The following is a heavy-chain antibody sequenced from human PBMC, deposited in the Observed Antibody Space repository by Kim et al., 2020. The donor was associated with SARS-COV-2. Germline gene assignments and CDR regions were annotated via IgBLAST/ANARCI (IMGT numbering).Heavy chain of an antibody. CDR2: MNPNSGNT. CDR1: GYTFTSYD. J-gene: IGHJ6*02. V-gene: IGHV1-8*01. Sequence: ASVKVSCKASGYTFTSYDINWVRQATGQGLEWMGWMNPNSGNTGYAQKFQGRVTMTRNTSISTAYMELSSLRSEDTAVYYCARGPSWSSSWLYGGGNYYYYGMDVWGQGTTVTVSS. D-gene: IGHD6-13*01. CDR3: ARGPSWSSSWLYGGGNYYYYGMDV.